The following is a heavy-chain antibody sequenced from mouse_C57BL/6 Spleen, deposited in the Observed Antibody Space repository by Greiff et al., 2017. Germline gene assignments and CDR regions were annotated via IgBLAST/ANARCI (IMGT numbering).Heavy chain of an antibody. J-gene: IGHJ2*01. CDR3: ARGSNSVPSDFDY. CDR2: ISDGGSYT. V-gene: IGHV5-4*01. Sequence: EVQLQESGGGLVKPGGSLKLSCAASGFTFSSYAMSWVRQTPEKRLEWVATISDGGSYTYYPDNVKGGFTISRDNAKKNLYLQMGHLKSEDTAMYYCARGSNSVPSDFDYRGQGTTLTVSS. CDR1: GFTFSSYA. D-gene: IGHD2-5*01.